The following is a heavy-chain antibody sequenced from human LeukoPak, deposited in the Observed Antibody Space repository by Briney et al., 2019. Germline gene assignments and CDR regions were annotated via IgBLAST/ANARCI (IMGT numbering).Heavy chain of an antibody. CDR3: ARAETVTTYRLYYYGMDV. CDR2: MNPNSGNT. Sequence: ASVKVSCKASGYTFTSYDINWVRQATGQGLEWMGWMNPNSGNTGYAQKFQGRVNMTRNTAISTAYMELSSLRSEDTAVYYCARAETVTTYRLYYYGMDVWGQGTTVTVSS. V-gene: IGHV1-8*01. J-gene: IGHJ6*02. CDR1: GYTFTSYD. D-gene: IGHD4-17*01.